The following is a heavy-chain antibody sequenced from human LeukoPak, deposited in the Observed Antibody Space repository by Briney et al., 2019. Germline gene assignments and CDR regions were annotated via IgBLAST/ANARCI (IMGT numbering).Heavy chain of an antibody. Sequence: ASVTVSCKASGYSFSNHDINWVRQAPGQGVEWMGWMNPNSGNTGYAQKFKGRVSITRKSAIRRDYREWSRVRSEERGGDECARGSTMVRGVTPLGNYGMDVWGQGATLTVSS. CDR2: MNPNSGNT. D-gene: IGHD3-10*01. J-gene: IGHJ6*02. V-gene: IGHV1-8*03. CDR3: ARGSTMVRGVTPLGNYGMDV. CDR1: GYSFSNHD.